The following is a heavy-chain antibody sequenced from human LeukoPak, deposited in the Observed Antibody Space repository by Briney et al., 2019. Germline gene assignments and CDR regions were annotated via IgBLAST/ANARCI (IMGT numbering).Heavy chain of an antibody. D-gene: IGHD1-26*01. CDR1: GGSISSYY. V-gene: IGHV4-4*08. CDR3: ARDYIALL. J-gene: IGHJ4*02. CDR2: IYTSGST. Sequence: SETLSLTCTVSGGSISSYYWSWIRQPPGKGLEWIGYIYTSGSTNYNPSLKSRVTMSVDTSKNQFSLKLSSVTAADTAVYYCARDYIALLWGQGTLVTVSS.